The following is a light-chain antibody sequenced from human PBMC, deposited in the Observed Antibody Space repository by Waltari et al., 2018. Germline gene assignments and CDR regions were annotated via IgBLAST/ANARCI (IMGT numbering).Light chain of an antibody. Sequence: QSALTQPASVSGSPGQSITISCTGTSTDVGGYNYVSWYQQRPGKAPKFIMYEVSNRRSGGSNRCSGSKSGNTASLPISGLQAEDEADYYCSSFTSSSAYVLFGGGTKLTVL. CDR1: STDVGGYNY. CDR2: EVS. CDR3: SSFTSSSAYVL. V-gene: IGLV2-14*01. J-gene: IGLJ2*01.